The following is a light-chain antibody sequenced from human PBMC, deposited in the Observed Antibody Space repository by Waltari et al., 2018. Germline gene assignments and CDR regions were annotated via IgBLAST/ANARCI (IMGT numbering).Light chain of an antibody. J-gene: IGKJ2*01. CDR3: QQYGGSPAYT. CDR2: DAS. Sequence: EIVFPQSPRTLSFSTGERPTLSCRTSQSVSSIYLAWYQQKPGQAPRVLIYDASIRATGIPDRFSGSGSGTDFTLTISRLEPEDFALYFCQQYGGSPAYTFGQGTKLEI. V-gene: IGKV3-20*01. CDR1: QSVSSIY.